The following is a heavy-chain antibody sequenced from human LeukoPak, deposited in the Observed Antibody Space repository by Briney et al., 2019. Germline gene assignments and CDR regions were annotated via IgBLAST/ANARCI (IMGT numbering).Heavy chain of an antibody. CDR3: AKDPRGQRYFDWQFDY. Sequence: GGSLRLSCAASGFIFTSYGMNWVRQAPGKGLEWVSAISGSGGSTYYADSVKGRFTISRDNSKNTLYLQMNSLRAEDTAVYYCAKDPRGQRYFDWQFDYWGQGTLVTVSS. V-gene: IGHV3-23*01. D-gene: IGHD3-9*01. CDR2: ISGSGGST. J-gene: IGHJ4*02. CDR1: GFIFTSYG.